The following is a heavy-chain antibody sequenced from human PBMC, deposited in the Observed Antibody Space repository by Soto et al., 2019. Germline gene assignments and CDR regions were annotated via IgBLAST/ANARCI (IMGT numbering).Heavy chain of an antibody. CDR2: INHSGST. Sequence: QVQLQQWGAGLLKPSETLSLTCAVYGGSFSGYYWSWIRQPPGKGLEWIGEINHSGSTNYNPSLKSRVTISVDTSKNQFSLKLSSVTAADTAVYYCARGRQWLTRVDPWGQGTLVTVSS. J-gene: IGHJ5*02. V-gene: IGHV4-34*01. D-gene: IGHD6-19*01. CDR1: GGSFSGYY. CDR3: ARGRQWLTRVDP.